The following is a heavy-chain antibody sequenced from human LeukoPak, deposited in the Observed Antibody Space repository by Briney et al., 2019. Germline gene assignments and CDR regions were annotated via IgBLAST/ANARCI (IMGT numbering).Heavy chain of an antibody. CDR3: ARGGPKDYGHAFDI. CDR1: GGSISSYY. J-gene: IGHJ3*02. CDR2: IYHSGST. Sequence: SETLSLTCTVSGGSISSYYWSWIRQPPGKGLEWIGYIYHSGSTYYNPSLKSRVTISVDRSKNQFSLKLSSVTAADTAVYYCARGGPKDYGHAFDIWGQGTMVTVSS. V-gene: IGHV4-59*12. D-gene: IGHD4-17*01.